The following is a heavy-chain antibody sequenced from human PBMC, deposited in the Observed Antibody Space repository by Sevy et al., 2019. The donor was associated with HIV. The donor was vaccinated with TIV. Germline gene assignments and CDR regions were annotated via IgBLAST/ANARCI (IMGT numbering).Heavy chain of an antibody. CDR2: IDPSDSYT. V-gene: IGHV5-10-1*01. CDR1: GYSFTSYW. Sequence: GESLKISCKGSGYSFTSYWISWVRQMPGKGLEWMGRIDPSDSYTNYSPSFQGHVTISADKSISTAYLQWSSLKASDTAMYYCARSGYYDSSGFDYFDYWGQGTLVTVSS. J-gene: IGHJ4*02. CDR3: ARSGYYDSSGFDYFDY. D-gene: IGHD3-22*01.